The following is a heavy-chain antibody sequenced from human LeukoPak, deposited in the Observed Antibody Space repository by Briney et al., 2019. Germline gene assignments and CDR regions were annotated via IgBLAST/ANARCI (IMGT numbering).Heavy chain of an antibody. J-gene: IGHJ4*02. CDR3: ARDCPTVGIPKV. V-gene: IGHV1-69*04. CDR2: IIPILGIA. Sequence: ASVKVSCKASGGTFSSYAISWVRQAPGQGLEWMGRIIPILGIANYAQKFQGRVTITADKSTSTAYMELSSLRSEDTAVYYCARDCPTVGIPKVWGQGTLVTVSS. CDR1: GGTFSSYA. D-gene: IGHD4-17*01.